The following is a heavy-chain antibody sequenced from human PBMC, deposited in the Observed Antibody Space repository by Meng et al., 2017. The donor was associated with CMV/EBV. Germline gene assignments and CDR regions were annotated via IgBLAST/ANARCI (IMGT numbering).Heavy chain of an antibody. V-gene: IGHV1-2*02. J-gene: IGHJ4*02. CDR3: ARHYDYDDY. Sequence: QVQRAHFWADVKEPGHSVKLSCKASGNTFTGYYMHWVRQAPGQGLEWMGWMNPDSGGTNNAQKFQGRVTMTRDTSISTAYMELSRLRSDDTAVYYCARHYDYDDYWGQGTLVTVFS. D-gene: IGHD3-16*01. CDR2: MNPDSGGT. CDR1: GNTFTGYY.